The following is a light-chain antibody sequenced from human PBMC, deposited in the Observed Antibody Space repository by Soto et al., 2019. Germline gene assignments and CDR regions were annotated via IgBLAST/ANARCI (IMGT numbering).Light chain of an antibody. CDR1: QSINNW. J-gene: IGKJ1*01. CDR2: DSS. V-gene: IGKV1-5*01. Sequence: DIQMTQSPSTLSASVGDRVTITCRASQSINNWLAWYQQKPGKAPNLLISDSSDLQSGVPSRFSGSGSGTEFTLTLSSLQPDDFATYYCQQYSDYSPRTFAQGTKVEIK. CDR3: QQYSDYSPRT.